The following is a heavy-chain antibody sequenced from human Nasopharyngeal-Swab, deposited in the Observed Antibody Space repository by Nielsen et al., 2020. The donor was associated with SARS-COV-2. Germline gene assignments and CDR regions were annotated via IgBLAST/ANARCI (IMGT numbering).Heavy chain of an antibody. D-gene: IGHD2-15*01. CDR2: IKQDGSEK. CDR3: ARAVDIVVVVAASDY. Sequence: WIRQPPGKGLEWVANIKQDGSEKYYVDSVKGRFTISRDNAKNSLYLQMNSLRAEDTAVYYCARAVDIVVVVAASDYWGQGTLVTVSS. V-gene: IGHV3-7*01. J-gene: IGHJ4*02.